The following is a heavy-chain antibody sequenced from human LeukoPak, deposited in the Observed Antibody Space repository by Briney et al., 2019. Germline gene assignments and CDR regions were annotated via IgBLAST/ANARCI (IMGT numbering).Heavy chain of an antibody. CDR3: ARHGEMATADY. J-gene: IGHJ4*02. V-gene: IGHV4-39*01. CDR2: IYYSGST. CDR1: GGSISSSSYY. Sequence: SGTLSLTCTVSGGSISSSSYYWGWIRQPPGKGLEWIGSIYYSGSTYYNPSLKSRVTISVDTSKNQFSLKLSSVTAADTAVYYCARHGEMATADYWGQGTLVTVSS. D-gene: IGHD5-24*01.